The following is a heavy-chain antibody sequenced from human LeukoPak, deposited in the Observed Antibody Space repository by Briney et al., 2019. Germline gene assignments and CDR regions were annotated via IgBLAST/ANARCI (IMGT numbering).Heavy chain of an antibody. CDR3: ARGHYDILTGYNDAFDI. V-gene: IGHV1-18*01. CDR2: ISAYNGNT. J-gene: IGHJ3*02. Sequence: ASVKVSCKDSGYTFTSNGISSVRPAPGQGLEWVGWISAYNGNTNYAQKLQGRVTMTTDTSTSTAYMELRSLRSDDTAVYYCARGHYDILTGYNDAFDIWGQGTMVTVSS. D-gene: IGHD3-9*01. CDR1: GYTFTSNG.